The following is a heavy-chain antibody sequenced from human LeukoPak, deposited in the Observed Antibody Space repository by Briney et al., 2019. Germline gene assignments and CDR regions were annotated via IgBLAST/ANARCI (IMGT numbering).Heavy chain of an antibody. V-gene: IGHV3-7*01. CDR3: VRSGSDNYVRAFDM. J-gene: IGHJ3*02. Sequence: GGSLRLSCAASGFTFSNYWMSWVRQAPGKGLEWVANIKQDGSKRYYVDSLGRFTISRDNAKNSLDLQMNSLRVEDTAVYYCVRSGSDNYVRAFDMWGQGTMVTVSS. CDR1: GFTFSNYW. CDR2: IKQDGSKR. D-gene: IGHD3-10*01.